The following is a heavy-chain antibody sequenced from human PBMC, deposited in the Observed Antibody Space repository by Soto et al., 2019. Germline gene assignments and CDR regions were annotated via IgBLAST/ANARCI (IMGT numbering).Heavy chain of an antibody. CDR3: AKARHSTSWYGLEADF. J-gene: IGHJ4*02. V-gene: IGHV3-30*09. D-gene: IGHD6-13*01. CDR1: GFIFSDYA. CDR2: ISYGDNK. Sequence: QVQLVESGGGVVQPGRSLRLSCAASGFIFSDYAMHWVRQAPGKGLEWVAVISYGDNKYYADSVRGRFAISRDNLKNTLDLQMNSLNPEDTAVYHCAKARHSTSWYGLEADFWGQGTLVTVSS.